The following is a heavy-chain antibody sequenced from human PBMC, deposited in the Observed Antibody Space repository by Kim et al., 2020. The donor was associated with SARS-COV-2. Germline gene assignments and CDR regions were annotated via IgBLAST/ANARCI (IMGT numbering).Heavy chain of an antibody. CDR3: ARDQFGGCYGYYFDY. J-gene: IGHJ4*02. CDR1: GFTFSSYS. V-gene: IGHV3-21*01. D-gene: IGHD1-26*01. CDR2: ISSSSSYI. Sequence: GGSLRLSCAASGFTFSSYSMNWVRQAPGKGLEWVSSISSSSSYIYYADSVKGRFTISRDNAKNSLYLQMNSLRAEDTAVYYCARDQFGGCYGYYFDYWGQGTLVTVSS.